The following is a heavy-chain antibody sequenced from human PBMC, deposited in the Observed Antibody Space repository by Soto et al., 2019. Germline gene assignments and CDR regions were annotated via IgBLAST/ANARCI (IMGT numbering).Heavy chain of an antibody. CDR3: AREGLAARLAGYYFDY. V-gene: IGHV4-61*01. CDR1: GGSVSSGSYY. D-gene: IGHD6-6*01. Sequence: SETLSLTCTVSGGSVSSGSYYWSWIRQPPGKGLEWIGYIYYSGSTNYNPSLKSRVTISVDTSKNQFSLKLSSVTAADTAVYYCAREGLAARLAGYYFDYWGQGTLVTV. J-gene: IGHJ4*02. CDR2: IYYSGST.